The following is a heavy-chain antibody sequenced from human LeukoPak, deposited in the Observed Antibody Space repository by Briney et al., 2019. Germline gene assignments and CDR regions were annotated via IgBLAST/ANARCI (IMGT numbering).Heavy chain of an antibody. V-gene: IGHV3-23*01. CDR2: IIGSGGSR. CDR1: GFTFSSYA. CDR3: AKDSLSYSGSYYGGSFDY. J-gene: IGHJ4*02. D-gene: IGHD1-26*01. Sequence: PGGSLRLSCAASGFTFSSYAMSWVRQAPGKGLEWVSAIIGSGGSRFYADSVKGRFTISRDNSKNTLYLRMNSLRSEDTAVYYCAKDSLSYSGSYYGGSFDYWGQGTLVTVSS.